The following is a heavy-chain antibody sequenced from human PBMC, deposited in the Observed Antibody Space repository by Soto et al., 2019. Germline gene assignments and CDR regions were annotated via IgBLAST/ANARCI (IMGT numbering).Heavy chain of an antibody. CDR3: ARAQQLEWEHLGFYYFDY. CDR1: GYTFTGYY. J-gene: IGHJ4*02. Sequence: ASVKVSCKASGYTFTGYYMHWVRQAPGQGLEWMGWINPNSGGTNYAQKFQGRVTMTRDTSISTAYMELSRLRSDDTAVYYCARAQQLEWEHLGFYYFDYWGQGTLVTVYS. D-gene: IGHD1-1*01. CDR2: INPNSGGT. V-gene: IGHV1-2*02.